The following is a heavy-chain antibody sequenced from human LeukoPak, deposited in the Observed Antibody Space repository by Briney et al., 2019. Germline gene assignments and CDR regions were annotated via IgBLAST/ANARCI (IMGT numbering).Heavy chain of an antibody. D-gene: IGHD2-15*01. CDR1: GGSISRYY. CDR2: IYYSGST. CDR3: ARILCSGGSCYSRYFDY. V-gene: IGHV4-59*01. Sequence: SETLSLTCTVSGGSISRYYWSWIRQPPGKGLEWIGYIYYSGSTNYNPSLKSRVTISVDTSKNQFSLKLSSVTASDTAVYYCARILCSGGSCYSRYFDYWGQGTLVTVSS. J-gene: IGHJ4*02.